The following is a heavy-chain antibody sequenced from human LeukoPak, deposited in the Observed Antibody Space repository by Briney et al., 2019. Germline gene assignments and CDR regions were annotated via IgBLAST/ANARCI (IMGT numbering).Heavy chain of an antibody. J-gene: IGHJ3*02. V-gene: IGHV3-33*06. CDR1: GFSFSNYG. CDR2: IWSNGINI. Sequence: RPGGSLRLSCATSGFSFSNYGMHWVRQAPGKGLEWVAVIWSNGINIYYADFVKGRFTFSRDNSKNTLSLQMNSLRVEDTAVYYCVKERGPFDGFDIWGQGTMVTVSS. CDR3: VKERGPFDGFDI.